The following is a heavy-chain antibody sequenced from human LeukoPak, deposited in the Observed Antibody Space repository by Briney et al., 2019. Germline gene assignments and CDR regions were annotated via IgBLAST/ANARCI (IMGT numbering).Heavy chain of an antibody. V-gene: IGHV3-7*01. CDR3: VRRKFYSTYDPFDS. J-gene: IGHJ4*02. D-gene: IGHD5-12*01. CDR2: INQGGRER. CDR1: GFSFSDYW. Sequence: GGSLRLSCAASGFSFSDYWMSWVRQTPGKGLEWLANINQGGRERYYMDSVKGRFTVSRDNAKNSLYLQMNSLRAEDTAVYYCVRRKFYSTYDPFDSWGQGTLVTVSS.